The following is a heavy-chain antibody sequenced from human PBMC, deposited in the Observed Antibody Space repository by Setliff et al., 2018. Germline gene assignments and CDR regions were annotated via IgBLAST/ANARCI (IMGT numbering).Heavy chain of an antibody. CDR1: GFTFSTYR. V-gene: IGHV3-33*08. D-gene: IGHD6-19*01. CDR3: VRDPPNSGWAFDY. J-gene: IGHJ4*02. CDR2: IWDDGVKK. Sequence: PGGSLRLSCAASGFTFSTYRMHWVRQAPGKGLEWVAVIWDDGVKKYHADSVKGRFTISRDNSKNTGYLQLNSLRGDDTAVYYCVRDPPNSGWAFDYWGQGTLVTVSS.